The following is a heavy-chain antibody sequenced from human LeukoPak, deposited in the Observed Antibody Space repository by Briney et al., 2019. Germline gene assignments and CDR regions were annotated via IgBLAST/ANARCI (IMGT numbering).Heavy chain of an antibody. Sequence: SETLSLTCTVSGGSISSYYWSWIRQPAGKGLEWIGRIYTSGSTNYNPSLKSRVTISVDTSKNQFSLKLSSVTAADTAVYYCARDPSDYDFWSGYHQRKYYFDYWGQGTLVTVSS. J-gene: IGHJ4*02. D-gene: IGHD3-3*01. V-gene: IGHV4-4*07. CDR2: IYTSGST. CDR3: ARDPSDYDFWSGYHQRKYYFDY. CDR1: GGSISSYY.